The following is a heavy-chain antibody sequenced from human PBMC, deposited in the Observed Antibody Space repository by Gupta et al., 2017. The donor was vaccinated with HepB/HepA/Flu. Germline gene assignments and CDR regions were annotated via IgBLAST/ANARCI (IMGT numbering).Heavy chain of an antibody. CDR2: INAGNGNT. CDR1: GYTFTSYS. D-gene: IGHD5-18*01. CDR3: AREGDRYGDPYGMDV. J-gene: IGHJ6*02. V-gene: IGHV1-3*01. Sequence: QVQLVQSGAEVKKPGASVKVSCKASGYTFTSYSMHWVRQAPGQRLEGRGWINAGNGNTKNSQKVQGRVTITRDTAATTAYMELSRLRSEETAVYYCAREGDRYGDPYGMDVWGQGTTVTVSS.